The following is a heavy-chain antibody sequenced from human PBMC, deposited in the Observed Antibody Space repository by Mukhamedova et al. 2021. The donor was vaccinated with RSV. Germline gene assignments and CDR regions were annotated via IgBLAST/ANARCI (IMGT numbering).Heavy chain of an antibody. CDR2: IKQDGSEK. Sequence: GLEWVATIKQDGSEKYYGDSVKGRFTISRDNARTSVSLQMSSLRVEDTAVYYCVRDRWQEGLFGFDPWGQGTLITVSS. CDR3: VRDRWQEGLFGFDP. V-gene: IGHV3-7*01. J-gene: IGHJ5*02. D-gene: IGHD6-13*01.